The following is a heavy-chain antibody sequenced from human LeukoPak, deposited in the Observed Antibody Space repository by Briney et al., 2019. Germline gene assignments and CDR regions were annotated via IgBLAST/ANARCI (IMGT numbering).Heavy chain of an antibody. V-gene: IGHV3-53*01. Sequence: PGESLKISCAASGLGVTSDFMTWVRQAPGKGLEWLSIIFTGSLDGRTAHADSVKGRFTISRDNSANTLYLQMDSLRTEDTATYYCATRGAWGPGTLVTVSS. J-gene: IGHJ5*02. CDR1: GLGVTSDF. CDR3: ATRGA. CDR2: IFTGSLDGRT.